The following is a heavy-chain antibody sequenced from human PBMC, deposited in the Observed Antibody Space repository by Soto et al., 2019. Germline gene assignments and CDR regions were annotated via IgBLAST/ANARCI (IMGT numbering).Heavy chain of an antibody. D-gene: IGHD3-10*01. J-gene: IGHJ6*02. V-gene: IGHV1-69*02. CDR3: ARFRGSYGMDV. CDR2: IIPILGIA. CDR1: GGTFSSYT. Sequence: QVQLVQSGAEVKKPGSSVKVSCKASGGTFSSYTISWVRQAPGQGLEWMGRIIPILGIANYAQKFQGRVTITADKSTSTAYMELNSLRSEDTAVYYCARFRGSYGMDVWGQGTTVTVSS.